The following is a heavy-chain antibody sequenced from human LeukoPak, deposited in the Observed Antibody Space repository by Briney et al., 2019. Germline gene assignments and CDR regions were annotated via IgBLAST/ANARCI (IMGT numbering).Heavy chain of an antibody. J-gene: IGHJ4*02. D-gene: IGHD3-22*01. CDR3: ARDLPDSSGIDY. CDR2: IYYSGST. V-gene: IGHV4-31*03. Sequence: SETLSPTCTVSGGSISSGGYYWSWIRQHPGKGLEWIGYIYYSGSTYYNPSLKSRVTISVDTSKNQFSLKLSSVTAADTAVYYCARDLPDSSGIDYWGQGTLVTVSS. CDR1: GGSISSGGYY.